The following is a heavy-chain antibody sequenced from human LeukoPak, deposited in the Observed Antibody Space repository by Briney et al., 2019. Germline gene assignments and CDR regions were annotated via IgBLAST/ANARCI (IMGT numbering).Heavy chain of an antibody. CDR2: ISYDGSNK. CDR3: ARNYDILTGYYPLRY. CDR1: GFTFSSYA. V-gene: IGHV3-30-3*01. J-gene: IGHJ4*02. Sequence: PGGSLRLSCAASGFTFSSYAMHWVRQAPGKGLEWVAVISYDGSNKYYADSVKGRFTISRDNSKNTLYLQMNSLRAEDTAVYYCARNYDILTGYYPLRYWGQGTLVTVSS. D-gene: IGHD3-9*01.